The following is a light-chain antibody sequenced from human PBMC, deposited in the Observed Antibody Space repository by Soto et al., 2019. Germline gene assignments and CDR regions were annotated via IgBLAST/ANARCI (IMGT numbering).Light chain of an antibody. Sequence: DIQMTRSPSSLSASVGDRVTITCRASQSISSYLNWYQQRPGKAPKLLIYAASSLQSGVPSRFSRSGSGTDFTLTISSLQPEDFATYYCQQSYSTPRTFGQGTKVDIK. CDR1: QSISSY. CDR3: QQSYSTPRT. J-gene: IGKJ1*01. CDR2: AAS. V-gene: IGKV1-39*01.